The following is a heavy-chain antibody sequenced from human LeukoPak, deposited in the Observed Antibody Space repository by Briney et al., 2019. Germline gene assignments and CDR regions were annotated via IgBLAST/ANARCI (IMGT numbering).Heavy chain of an antibody. D-gene: IGHD6-19*01. V-gene: IGHV4-59*10. CDR2: IYTSGST. CDR1: GGSFSGYY. Sequence: PSETLSLTCAVYGGSFSGYYWSWIRQPAGKGLEWIGCIYTSGSTKYNPSLRSRVTMSVDTSKNQFSLKLTSVTAADTAVYYCARGRYTSGTPVDYWGQGILVTVSS. J-gene: IGHJ4*02. CDR3: ARGRYTSGTPVDY.